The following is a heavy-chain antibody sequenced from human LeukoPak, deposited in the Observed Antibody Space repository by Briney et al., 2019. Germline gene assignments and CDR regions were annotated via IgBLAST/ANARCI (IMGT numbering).Heavy chain of an antibody. J-gene: IGHJ5*02. D-gene: IGHD1-26*01. CDR3: ATGVGATLLDPNWFDP. CDR2: IYYSGST. Sequence: PSETLSLTCTVSGGSISSSSYYWGWIRQPPGKGLEWIGSIYYSGSTYYNPSLKSRVTISVDTSKNQFSLKLSSVTAADTAVYYCATGVGATLLDPNWFDPWGQGTLVTVSS. V-gene: IGHV4-39*07. CDR1: GGSISSSSYY.